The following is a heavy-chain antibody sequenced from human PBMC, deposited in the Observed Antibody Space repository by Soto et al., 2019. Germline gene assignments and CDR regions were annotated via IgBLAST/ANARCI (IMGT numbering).Heavy chain of an antibody. CDR3: ARAVVAPDY. CDR1: GYPFTAYG. Sequence: QVHLVQSGAEVKKPGASVNVSCKASGYPFTAYGLHWVRQTPGQRLEWMGWINTGSGNTKSSHKFQGRITIKRDTSATTVSMELSSLTSGDTAIYYCARAVVAPDYWGQGTLVTVSS. J-gene: IGHJ4*02. CDR2: INTGSGNT. D-gene: IGHD2-15*01. V-gene: IGHV1-3*04.